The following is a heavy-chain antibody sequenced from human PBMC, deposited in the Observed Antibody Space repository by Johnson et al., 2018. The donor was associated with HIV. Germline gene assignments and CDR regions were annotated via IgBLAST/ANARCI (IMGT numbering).Heavy chain of an antibody. D-gene: IGHD1-26*01. V-gene: IGHV3-11*01. J-gene: IGHJ3*02. CDR3: GRAWGRSVVATIIYAVDI. CDR2: ISSSGSTI. CDR1: GFTFSDYY. Sequence: QMMLVESGGGLVKPGGSLRLSCAASGFTFSDYYMSWIRQAPGKGLEWVSYISSSGSTIYYADSVKGRFTISRDNAKNSLYLQMNSLRAEDTALYYCGRAWGRSVVATIIYAVDIWGQGTMVTVSS.